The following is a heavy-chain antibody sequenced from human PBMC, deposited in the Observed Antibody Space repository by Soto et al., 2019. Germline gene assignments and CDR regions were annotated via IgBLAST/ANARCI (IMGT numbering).Heavy chain of an antibody. Sequence: GGSLGLSCAASGLTFSGSAMHWVRQASGRGLEWVGRIRGKADNYATAYAASVKGRFTISRDDSKNTAYLQMNSLKTEDTAVYYCTRWVVGAADAFDIWGQGTMVTVSS. CDR2: IRGKADNYAT. D-gene: IGHD1-26*01. J-gene: IGHJ3*02. V-gene: IGHV3-73*01. CDR3: TRWVVGAADAFDI. CDR1: GLTFSGSA.